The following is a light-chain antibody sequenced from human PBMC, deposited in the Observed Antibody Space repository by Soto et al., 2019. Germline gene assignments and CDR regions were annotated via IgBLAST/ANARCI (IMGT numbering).Light chain of an antibody. J-gene: IGLJ3*02. CDR1: RSNIGSNA. V-gene: IGLV1-44*01. CDR2: NDN. CDR3: AAWDDSLNARGV. Sequence: QSVLTQPPSASGTPGQRVTISCSGSRSNIGSNAVSWYQQLPGTATKLHIYNDNQRPSGVPDRFSASKSGTSASLAISGLQSEDEADYYCAAWDDSLNARGVFGGGIKLTVL.